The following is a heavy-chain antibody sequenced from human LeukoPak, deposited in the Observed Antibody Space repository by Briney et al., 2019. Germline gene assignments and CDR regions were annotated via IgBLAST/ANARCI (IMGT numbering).Heavy chain of an antibody. V-gene: IGHV3-23*01. D-gene: IGHD3-22*01. J-gene: IGHJ2*01. CDR3: AKFSITMIVVVIGAPFDL. Sequence: GGTLRLSCAASGFTFSSYGMSWVRQAPGKGLEWVSAISGSGGSTYYADSVKGRFTISRDNSKNTLYLQMNSLRAEDTAVYYCAKFSITMIVVVIGAPFDLWGRGTLVTVSS. CDR1: GFTFSSYG. CDR2: ISGSGGST.